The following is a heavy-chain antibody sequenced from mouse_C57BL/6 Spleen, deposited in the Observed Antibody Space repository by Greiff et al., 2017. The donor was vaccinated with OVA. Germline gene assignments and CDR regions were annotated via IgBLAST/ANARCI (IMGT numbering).Heavy chain of an antibody. CDR2: INYDGSST. D-gene: IGHD1-1*01. Sequence: EVHLVESEGGLVQPGSSMKLSCTASGFTFSDYYMAWVRQVPEKGLEWVANINYDGSSTYYLDSLKSRFIISRDNAKNILYLQMSSLKSEDTATYYCARGPPGSSFFFDYWGQGTTLTVSS. CDR3: ARGPPGSSFFFDY. V-gene: IGHV5-16*01. CDR1: GFTFSDYY. J-gene: IGHJ2*01.